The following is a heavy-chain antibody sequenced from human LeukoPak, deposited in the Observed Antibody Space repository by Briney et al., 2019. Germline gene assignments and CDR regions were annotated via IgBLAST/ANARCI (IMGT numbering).Heavy chain of an antibody. CDR1: GFTFSNYW. Sequence: GGSLRLPCAASGFTFSNYWMHWVRQAPGKGLVWVSRINSDGSSTNYADSVKGRFTISRDNAKNTLYLQMNSQRAEDTAVYYCATNSFWSGYYWGQGTLVTVSS. CDR2: INSDGSST. J-gene: IGHJ4*02. V-gene: IGHV3-74*01. D-gene: IGHD3-3*01. CDR3: ATNSFWSGYY.